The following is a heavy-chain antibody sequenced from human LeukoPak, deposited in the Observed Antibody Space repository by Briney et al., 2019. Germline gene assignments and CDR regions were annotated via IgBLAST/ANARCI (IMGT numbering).Heavy chain of an antibody. CDR1: GYSISSGYY. Sequence: SETLSLTCAVSGYSISSGYYWGCSRQPPGKGLEWIGSIYHSGSTYYNPSLKSRVTISVDTSKNQFSLKLSSVTAADTAVYYCARHVGSSGYSFFDYWGQGTLVTVSS. CDR2: IYHSGST. J-gene: IGHJ4*02. CDR3: ARHVGSSGYSFFDY. V-gene: IGHV4-38-2*01. D-gene: IGHD3-22*01.